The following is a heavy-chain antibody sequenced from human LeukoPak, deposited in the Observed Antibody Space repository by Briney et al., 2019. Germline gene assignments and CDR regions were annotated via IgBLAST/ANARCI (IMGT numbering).Heavy chain of an antibody. CDR1: GFTFSSNA. V-gene: IGHV3-23*01. CDR3: AKVGRSGWYQGY. CDR2: ISGSGGST. D-gene: IGHD6-19*01. Sequence: PGGSLRLSCVASGFTFSSNAMSCVRQAPGKGLEWVSAISGSGGSTYYADSVKGRFTISRDNSKNTLYLQMNSLRAEDTAVYYCAKVGRSGWYQGYWGQGTLVTVSS. J-gene: IGHJ4*02.